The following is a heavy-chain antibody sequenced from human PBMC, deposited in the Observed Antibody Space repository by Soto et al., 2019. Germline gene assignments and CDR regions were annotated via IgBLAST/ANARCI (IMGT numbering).Heavy chain of an antibody. V-gene: IGHV3-33*01. CDR2: IWYDGSNK. J-gene: IGHJ4*02. Sequence: SSYRRHRVRQAPGKGLEWVAVIWYDGSNKYYADSVKGRFTISRDNSKNTLYLQTNSLRAEDTAVYYCARDLSGYDGFVWGQGTLVTVSS. D-gene: IGHD3-9*01. CDR3: ARDLSGYDGFV. CDR1: SSYR.